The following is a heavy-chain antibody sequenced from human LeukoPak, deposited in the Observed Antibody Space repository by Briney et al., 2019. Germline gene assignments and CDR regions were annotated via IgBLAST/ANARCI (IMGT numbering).Heavy chain of an antibody. J-gene: IGHJ3*02. CDR3: ASARLGSGLEGAFDI. Sequence: SETPSLTCTVSGGSISSYFWSWIRQPPGKGLEWIGYIYYSGSTNYNPSLKSRVTISVDTSKNQFSLKLSSVTAADTAVYYCASARLGSGLEGAFDIWGQGTMVTVSS. CDR2: IYYSGST. V-gene: IGHV4-59*01. CDR1: GGSISSYF. D-gene: IGHD6-25*01.